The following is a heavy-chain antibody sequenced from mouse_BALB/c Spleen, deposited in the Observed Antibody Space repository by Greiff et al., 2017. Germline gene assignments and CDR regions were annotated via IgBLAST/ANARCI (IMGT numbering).Heavy chain of an antibody. D-gene: IGHD1-2*01. CDR2: INSNGGST. V-gene: IGHV5-6-3*01. CDR1: GFTFSSYG. CDR3: ARGDYGYEGFAY. J-gene: IGHJ3*01. Sequence: EVQVVESGGGLVQPGGSLKLSCAASGFTFSSYGMSWVRQTPDKRLELVATINSNGGSTYYPDSVKGRFTISRDNAKNTLYLQMSSLKSEDTAMYYCARGDYGYEGFAYWGQGTLVTVSA.